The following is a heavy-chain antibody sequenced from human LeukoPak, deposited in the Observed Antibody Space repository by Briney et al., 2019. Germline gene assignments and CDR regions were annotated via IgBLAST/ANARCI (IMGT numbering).Heavy chain of an antibody. V-gene: IGHV4-31*03. J-gene: IGHJ4*02. CDR3: ARVARRDGYIPNKPFDY. D-gene: IGHD5-24*01. CDR2: IYYSGST. Sequence: SETLSLTCTVSGGSISSGGYYWSWIRQHPGKGLEWIGYIYYSGSTYYNPSLKSRVTISVDTSKNQFSLKLSSVTAADTAVYYCARVARRDGYIPNKPFDYWGQGTLVTVSS. CDR1: GGSISSGGYY.